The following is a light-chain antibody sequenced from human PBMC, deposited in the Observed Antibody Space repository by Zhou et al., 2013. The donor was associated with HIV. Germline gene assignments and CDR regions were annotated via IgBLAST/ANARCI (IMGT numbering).Light chain of an antibody. CDR3: QQYYTTPRT. CDR1: QSISSW. V-gene: IGKV1-5*03. J-gene: IGKJ1*01. CDR2: KAS. Sequence: DIQMTQSPSTLSASVGDRVTITCRASQSISSWLAWYQQKPGKAPKLLIYKASSLESGVPSRFSGSGSGTEFTLTISSLQPDDFATYYCQQYYTTPRTFGQGTKVEIK.